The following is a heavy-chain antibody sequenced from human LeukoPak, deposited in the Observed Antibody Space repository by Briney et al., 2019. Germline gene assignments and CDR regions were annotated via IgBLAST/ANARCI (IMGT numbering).Heavy chain of an antibody. Sequence: PGGSLRLSRAASGFTFSSYAMSWVRQAPGKGLEWVSGISGSGGSTYYADSVKGRFTISRDNSKNTLYLQMNSLRAEDTAVYYCAKYKIAAAANRTIDYWGQGTLVTVSS. J-gene: IGHJ4*02. D-gene: IGHD6-13*01. CDR1: GFTFSSYA. V-gene: IGHV3-23*01. CDR2: ISGSGGST. CDR3: AKYKIAAAANRTIDY.